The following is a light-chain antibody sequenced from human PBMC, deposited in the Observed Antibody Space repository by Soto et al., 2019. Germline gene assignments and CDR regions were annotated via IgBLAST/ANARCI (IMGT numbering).Light chain of an antibody. CDR2: DAT. V-gene: IGLV2-11*01. CDR3: FSFTTTSTHV. CDR1: SGNIGAYNF. J-gene: IGLJ1*01. Sequence: QSALTQPRSVSGSPGQSVTISCTGASGNIGAYNFVSWYQLHPDKAPKVIIYDATKRPSGVPDRFSGSKSGNTASLTISGLQAEDEAEYFCFSFTTTSTHVFGTGTKLTVL.